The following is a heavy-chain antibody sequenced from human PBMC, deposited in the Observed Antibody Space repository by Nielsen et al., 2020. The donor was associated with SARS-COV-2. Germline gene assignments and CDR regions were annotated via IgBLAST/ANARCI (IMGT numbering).Heavy chain of an antibody. CDR1: GFTFSSYG. CDR3: AKDLRSSSSYFQH. Sequence: GESLKISCAASGFTFSSYGMHWVRQAPGKGLEWVAVIWYDGSNKYYADSVKGRFTISRDNSKNTLYLQMNSLRAEDTAVYYCAKDLRSSSSYFQHWGQGTLVTVSS. D-gene: IGHD6-6*01. V-gene: IGHV3-33*06. J-gene: IGHJ1*01. CDR2: IWYDGSNK.